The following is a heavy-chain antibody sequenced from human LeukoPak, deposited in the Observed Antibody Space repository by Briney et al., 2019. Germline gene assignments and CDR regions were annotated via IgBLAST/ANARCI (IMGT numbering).Heavy chain of an antibody. CDR3: ARGPSLSPYYDFWSGYFTP. Sequence: SETLSLTCAVYGGSFSGDYWSWLRQPPGKGVEWIGEINHSGSTNYNPSLKSRVTISVDTSKNQFSLKLSSVTAADTAVYYCARGPSLSPYYDFWSGYFTPWGQGTLVTVSS. CDR1: GGSFSGDY. D-gene: IGHD3-3*01. V-gene: IGHV4-34*01. J-gene: IGHJ5*02. CDR2: INHSGST.